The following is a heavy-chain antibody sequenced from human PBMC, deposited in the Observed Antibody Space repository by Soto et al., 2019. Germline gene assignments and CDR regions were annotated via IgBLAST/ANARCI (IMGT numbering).Heavy chain of an antibody. CDR1: GGAISSGDYY. Sequence: PSETLSLTCTVSGGAISSGDYYWGWIRQPPGKGLECIAYIHYSGSTYYNPSLKSRVTISVDTSKNQFSLKLSSVTAADTAVYYCARSRYSGSYFFDYWGQGILVTVSS. J-gene: IGHJ4*02. CDR3: ARSRYSGSYFFDY. V-gene: IGHV4-30-4*01. CDR2: IHYSGST. D-gene: IGHD1-26*01.